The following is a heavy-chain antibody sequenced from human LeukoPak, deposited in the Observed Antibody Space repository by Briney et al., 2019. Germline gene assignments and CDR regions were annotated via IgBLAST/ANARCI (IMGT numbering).Heavy chain of an antibody. V-gene: IGHV1-46*01. CDR2: INPSGGST. Sequence: GASVKLSCKASGYTFINYYMQWVRQAPGQGLEWMGIINPSGGSTSYPQRFQGRATMTRDTSTSTVYMELSSLRSEDTAVYYCARGYDTHDYWGQGTLVTVSS. D-gene: IGHD3-3*01. CDR3: ARGYDTHDY. J-gene: IGHJ4*02. CDR1: GYTFINYY.